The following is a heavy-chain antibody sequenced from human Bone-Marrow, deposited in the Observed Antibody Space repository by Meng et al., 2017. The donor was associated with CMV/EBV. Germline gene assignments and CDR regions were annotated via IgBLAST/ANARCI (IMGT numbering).Heavy chain of an antibody. CDR2: ISSSSSYI. V-gene: IGHV3-21*01. D-gene: IGHD3-3*01. CDR1: GFTFRSYS. CDR3: AREQGRVLRFLELARTTGGMDV. J-gene: IGHJ6*02. Sequence: GGSLRLSCAASGFTFRSYSMNWVRQAPGKGLDWVSSISSSSSYIYYADSVKGRFTISRDNAKNSLYLQMNSLRAEDTAVYYCAREQGRVLRFLELARTTGGMDVWGQGTTVTVSS.